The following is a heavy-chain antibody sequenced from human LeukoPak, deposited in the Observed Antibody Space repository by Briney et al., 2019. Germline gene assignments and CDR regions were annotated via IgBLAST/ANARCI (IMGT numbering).Heavy chain of an antibody. D-gene: IGHD6-19*01. CDR2: IYYSGST. Sequence: ASETLSLTCTVSGGSISSYYWSWIRQPPGKGLEWIGYIYYSGSTNYNPSLKSRVTISVDTSKNQFSLKLSSVTAADTAVYYCARGYSSHYYYYGMDVWGQGTTVTVSS. CDR1: GGSISSYY. J-gene: IGHJ6*02. V-gene: IGHV4-59*08. CDR3: ARGYSSHYYYYGMDV.